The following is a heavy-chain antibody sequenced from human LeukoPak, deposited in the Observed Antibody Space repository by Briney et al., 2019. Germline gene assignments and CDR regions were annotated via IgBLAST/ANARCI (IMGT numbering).Heavy chain of an antibody. CDR3: AKDRGFGVFFQYYFDY. Sequence: PGGSLRLSCAASGFPFSGYGMHWVRQAPGKGLEWVSVISYDGSNIYYTDSVKGRFIISRDNSKNTLYLQMNSLRAEDTAVYYCAKDRGFGVFFQYYFDYWGQGTLVTVSS. D-gene: IGHD3-10*01. J-gene: IGHJ4*02. CDR2: ISYDGSNI. V-gene: IGHV3-30*18. CDR1: GFPFSGYG.